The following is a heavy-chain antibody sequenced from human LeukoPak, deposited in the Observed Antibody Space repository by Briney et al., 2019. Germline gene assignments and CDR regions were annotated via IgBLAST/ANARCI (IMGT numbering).Heavy chain of an antibody. D-gene: IGHD6-19*01. Sequence: PSETLSLTCTVSGGSISSYYWSWIRQPPGKGLEWIGYIYYSGSTNYNPSLKSRVTISVDTSKNQFSLKLSSVTAADTAVYYCASTYSSGWYGTDYFDYWGQGTLVTVSS. CDR2: IYYSGST. CDR1: GGSISSYY. CDR3: ASTYSSGWYGTDYFDY. V-gene: IGHV4-59*08. J-gene: IGHJ4*02.